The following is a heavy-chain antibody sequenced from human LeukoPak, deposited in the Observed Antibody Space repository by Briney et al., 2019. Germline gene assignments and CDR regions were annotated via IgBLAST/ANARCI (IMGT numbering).Heavy chain of an antibody. J-gene: IGHJ4*02. Sequence: AGGSLRLSCAASGFTFSSYGILWVRQAPGKGLEWVAFIRYDGSNKYYADSVKGRFTISRDNSKNTLYLRMNSLRAEDTTVYYCAKDGELLPFDYWGQGTLVTVSS. CDR1: GFTFSSYG. D-gene: IGHD1-26*01. V-gene: IGHV3-30*02. CDR2: IRYDGSNK. CDR3: AKDGELLPFDY.